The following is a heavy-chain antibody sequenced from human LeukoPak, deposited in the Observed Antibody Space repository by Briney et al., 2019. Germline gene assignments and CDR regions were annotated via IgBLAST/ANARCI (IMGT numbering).Heavy chain of an antibody. Sequence: PSETLSLTCTVSGGSISSGDYYWSWIRQPPGKGLEWIGYSYYSGSTYYNPSLKSRVTISVDTSKNQFSLKLSSVTAADTAVYYCAGGRLGYCSGGSCYPLDYWGQGTLVTVSS. CDR2: SYYSGST. CDR1: GGSISSGDYY. V-gene: IGHV4-30-4*01. CDR3: AGGRLGYCSGGSCYPLDY. D-gene: IGHD2-15*01. J-gene: IGHJ4*02.